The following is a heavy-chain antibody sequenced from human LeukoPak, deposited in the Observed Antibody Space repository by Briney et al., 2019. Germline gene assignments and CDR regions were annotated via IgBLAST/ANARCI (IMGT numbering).Heavy chain of an antibody. V-gene: IGHV1-69*13. D-gene: IGHD6-19*01. CDR2: IIPIFGTA. Sequence: SVEVSCKASGGTFSSYAISWVRQAPGQGLEWMGGIIPIFGTANYAQKFQGRVTITADESTSTAYMELSSLRSEDTAVYYCARDVSSGSGSGWFDPWGQGTLVTVSS. J-gene: IGHJ5*02. CDR1: GGTFSSYA. CDR3: ARDVSSGSGSGWFDP.